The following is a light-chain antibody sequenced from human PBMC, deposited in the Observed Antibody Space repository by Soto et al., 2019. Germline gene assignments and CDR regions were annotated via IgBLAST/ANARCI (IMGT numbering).Light chain of an antibody. V-gene: IGKV1-9*01. Sequence: DIQLTQSPSFLSASVGDRVTITCRASQGISSCLAWYQQKPGKAPKLLIYAASTLQSGVPSRFSGSGSGTEFTLTISSLQPEDFATYYCQQLNNYPLTFGPGTKVDI. CDR1: QGISSC. CDR2: AAS. J-gene: IGKJ3*01. CDR3: QQLNNYPLT.